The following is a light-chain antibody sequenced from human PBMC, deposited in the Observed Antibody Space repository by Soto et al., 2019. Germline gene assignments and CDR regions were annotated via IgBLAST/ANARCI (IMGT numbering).Light chain of an antibody. J-gene: IGLJ1*01. CDR2: DVS. CDR3: CSYAGSYTWV. CDR1: SSDVGGYNY. Sequence: QSALTQPRSVSGSPGQSVTISCTGTSSDVGGYNYVSWYQQHPGKAPKLIIYDVSKRPSGVPDRFSGSKSGNTASLTISGLQAEDEAAYYCCSYAGSYTWVFGTGTKVTVL. V-gene: IGLV2-11*01.